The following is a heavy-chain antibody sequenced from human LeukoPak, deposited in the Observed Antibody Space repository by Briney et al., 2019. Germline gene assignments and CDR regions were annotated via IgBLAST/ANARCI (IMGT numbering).Heavy chain of an antibody. CDR2: ISYDGSNK. V-gene: IGHV3-30*03. Sequence: GGSLRLSCAASGFTFSNYSMNWVRQAPGKGLEWVAVISYDGSNKYYADSVKGRFTISRDNSKNTLYLQMNSLRAEDTAVYYCARDVGYYGSGSYPPHDAFDIWGQGTMVTVSS. CDR3: ARDVGYYGSGSYPPHDAFDI. J-gene: IGHJ3*02. D-gene: IGHD3-10*01. CDR1: GFTFSNYS.